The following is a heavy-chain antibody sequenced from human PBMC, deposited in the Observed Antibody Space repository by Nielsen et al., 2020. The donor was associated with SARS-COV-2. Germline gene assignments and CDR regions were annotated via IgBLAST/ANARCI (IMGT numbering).Heavy chain of an antibody. D-gene: IGHD3-3*01. Sequence: SETLSLTCAVYGGSFSDYHWTWIRQPSGKGLEWIGEISRSGGTNYNPSLQSRVTISVDTSKNQFSLKLSSVTAADTAVYYCARAPSITIFGVVGWFDPWGQGTLVTVSS. J-gene: IGHJ5*02. CDR1: GGSFSDYH. CDR3: ARAPSITIFGVVGWFDP. V-gene: IGHV4-34*01. CDR2: ISRSGGT.